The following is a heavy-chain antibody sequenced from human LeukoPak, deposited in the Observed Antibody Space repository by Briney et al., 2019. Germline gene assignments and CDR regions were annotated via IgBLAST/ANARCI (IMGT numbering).Heavy chain of an antibody. CDR2: INPNSGGT. Sequence: ASVKVSCKASGYTFTGYYMHWVRQAPGQGLEWMGWINPNSGGTNYAQKFQGRVTMTRDTSISTAYMELSRLRSDDTAVYYCVRGDSSSWYRFDYWGQGTLVTVSS. CDR3: VRGDSSSWYRFDY. V-gene: IGHV1-2*02. J-gene: IGHJ4*02. CDR1: GYTFTGYY. D-gene: IGHD6-13*01.